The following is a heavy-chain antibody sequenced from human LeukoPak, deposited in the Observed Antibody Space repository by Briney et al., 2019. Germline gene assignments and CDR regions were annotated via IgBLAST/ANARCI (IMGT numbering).Heavy chain of an antibody. CDR2: ISPKNGDT. D-gene: IGHD4-17*01. J-gene: IGHJ4*02. V-gene: IGHV1-18*01. CDR3: ARGPLYGDYYCDF. CDR1: NYTFSDYT. Sequence: ASVKVFCKASNYTFSDYTINWVRQAPGQGLEWMGWISPKNGDTNPAQRFQGRVTMTTETSTTTAYMDLRNLTSDDTAVYFCARGPLYGDYYCDFWGQGTLVTVSS.